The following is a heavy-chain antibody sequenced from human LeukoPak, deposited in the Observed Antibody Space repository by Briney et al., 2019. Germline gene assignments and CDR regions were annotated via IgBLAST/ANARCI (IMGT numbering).Heavy chain of an antibody. CDR1: GFTFSSYS. Sequence: GGSLRLSCAASGFTFSSYSMSWVRQAPGKGLEWVSSISSSSSYIYYADSVKGRFTISRDNAKNSLYLQMNSLRAEDTAVYYCASYSSSWYWFDPWGQGTLVTVSS. J-gene: IGHJ5*02. CDR3: ASYSSSWYWFDP. V-gene: IGHV3-21*01. CDR2: ISSSSSYI. D-gene: IGHD6-13*01.